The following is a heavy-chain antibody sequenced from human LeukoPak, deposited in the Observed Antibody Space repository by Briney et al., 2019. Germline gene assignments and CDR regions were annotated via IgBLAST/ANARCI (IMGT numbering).Heavy chain of an antibody. Sequence: GGSLRLSYAASGFTFSSYAISWVRQAPGKGLEWVSAISGSGGSTYYADSVKGRFTISRDNSKNTLYLQMNSLRAEDTAVYYCAKSRVVPAASSLFDYWGQGTLVTVSS. V-gene: IGHV3-23*01. CDR1: GFTFSSYA. CDR2: ISGSGGST. CDR3: AKSRVVPAASSLFDY. J-gene: IGHJ4*02. D-gene: IGHD2-2*01.